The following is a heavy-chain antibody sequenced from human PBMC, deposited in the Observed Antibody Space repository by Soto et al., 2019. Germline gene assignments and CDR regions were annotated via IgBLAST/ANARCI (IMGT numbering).Heavy chain of an antibody. V-gene: IGHV3-73*01. Sequence: GGSLRLSCAASGFTFSGSAMHWVRQASGKGLEWVGRIRSKAYSYATEYAASVKGRFTISRDDSKNTAYLQMNSLKTEDTAVYYCSRHGVWFGESHYSDTIGSWGQGTLVTVYS. CDR2: IRSKAYSYAT. CDR3: SRHGVWFGESHYSDTIGS. D-gene: IGHD3-10*01. J-gene: IGHJ5*02. CDR1: GFTFSGSA.